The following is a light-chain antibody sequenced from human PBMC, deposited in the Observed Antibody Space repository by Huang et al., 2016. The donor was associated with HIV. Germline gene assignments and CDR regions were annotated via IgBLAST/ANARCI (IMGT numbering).Light chain of an antibody. V-gene: IGKV3-15*01. CDR1: QSVSSN. CDR2: GAS. Sequence: EIVMTQSPATLSVSPGERATLSCRASQSVSSNLAWYQQNPGQAPRLRLEGASPRATGIPARFSGSGSGTEFTLTISSLQSEDFAVYYCQQYNNWPKVFTFGPGTKVDIK. CDR3: QQYNNWPKVFT. J-gene: IGKJ3*01.